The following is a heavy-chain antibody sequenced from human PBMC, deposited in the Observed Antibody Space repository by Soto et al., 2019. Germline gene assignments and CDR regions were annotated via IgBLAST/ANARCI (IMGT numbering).Heavy chain of an antibody. D-gene: IGHD6-6*01. Sequence: EVQLLESGGGLVQPGGSLRLSCAASGFTFSSYAMSWVRQAPGKGLEWVSAISGSGGSTYYADSVKGRFTISRDNSKNTRYLQMNSLRAEDTAVYYCAKDTQQLAGEYYYYYGMDVWGQGTTVTVSS. CDR3: AKDTQQLAGEYYYYYGMDV. V-gene: IGHV3-23*01. J-gene: IGHJ6*02. CDR2: ISGSGGST. CDR1: GFTFSSYA.